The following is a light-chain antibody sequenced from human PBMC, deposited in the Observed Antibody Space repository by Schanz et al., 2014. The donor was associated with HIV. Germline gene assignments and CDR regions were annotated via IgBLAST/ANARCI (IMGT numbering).Light chain of an antibody. J-gene: IGKJ1*01. CDR3: QQLKSYPRT. V-gene: IGKV1-9*01. Sequence: TQSPATLSVSPGERATLSCRASQTVSSNLAWYQQKPGKAPKVLINAASTLQSGVPSRFSGSGSGTYFPLNISSLQPEDFATYYCQQLKSYPRTFGQGTKVEIK. CDR1: QTVSSN. CDR2: AAS.